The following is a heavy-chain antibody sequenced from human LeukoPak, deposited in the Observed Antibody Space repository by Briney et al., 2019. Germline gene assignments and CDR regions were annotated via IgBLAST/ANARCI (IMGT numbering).Heavy chain of an antibody. D-gene: IGHD3-22*01. CDR3: ARDWETGYYDSSGYYNDY. CDR2: ISYDGSNK. J-gene: IGHJ4*02. Sequence: GGSLRLSCAASGFTYSSYAMHWVRQAPGKGLEWVAVISYDGSNKYYADSVKGRFTISRDNSKNTLYLQMNSLRAEDTAVYYCARDWETGYYDSSGYYNDYWGQGTLVTVSS. V-gene: IGHV3-30-3*01. CDR1: GFTYSSYA.